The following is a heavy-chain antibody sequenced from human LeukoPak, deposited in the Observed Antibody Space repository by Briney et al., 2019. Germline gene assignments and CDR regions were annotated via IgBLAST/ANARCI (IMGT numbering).Heavy chain of an antibody. D-gene: IGHD3-22*01. CDR2: INPNSGGT. Sequence: ASVKVSCKASGYTFTGYYMHWVRQAPGQGLEWMGWINPNSGGTNYAQKFQGRVTMTRDTSISTAYMELSRLRSDDTVVYYCARGGPYYYDSSGHNWFDPWGQGTLVTVSS. CDR3: ARGGPYYYDSSGHNWFDP. V-gene: IGHV1-2*02. J-gene: IGHJ5*02. CDR1: GYTFTGYY.